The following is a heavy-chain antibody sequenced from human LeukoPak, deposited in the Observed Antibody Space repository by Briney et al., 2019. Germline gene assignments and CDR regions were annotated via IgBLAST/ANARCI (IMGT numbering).Heavy chain of an antibody. Sequence: PGASVKVSCKASGGTFSSYAISWVRQAPGQGLEWMGGIIPIFGTANYAQKFQGRVTITADESTSTAYMELSSLRSVDTAVYYCARAVPSGSCYSSWGQGTLVTVSS. V-gene: IGHV1-69*13. CDR3: ARAVPSGSCYSS. CDR1: GGTFSSYA. J-gene: IGHJ4*02. CDR2: IIPIFGTA. D-gene: IGHD2-15*01.